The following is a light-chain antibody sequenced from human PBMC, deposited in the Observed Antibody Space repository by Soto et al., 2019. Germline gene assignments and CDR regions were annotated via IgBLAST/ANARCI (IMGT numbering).Light chain of an antibody. CDR1: NSDGGGYNY. J-gene: IGLJ1*01. Sequence: QSVLNQPASVSGSPGQSITISCPGTNSDGGGYNYVSLYQQPPGKTPKPMIYDVSNRPSGVSNRFSGSKSGNTASLTISGLQAEDEVDYYSSSYASSSTLGYVFGTGTKDTV. CDR3: SSYASSSTLGYV. V-gene: IGLV2-14*01. CDR2: DVS.